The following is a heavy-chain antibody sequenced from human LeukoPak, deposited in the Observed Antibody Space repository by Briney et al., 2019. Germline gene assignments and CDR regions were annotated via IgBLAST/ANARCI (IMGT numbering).Heavy chain of an antibody. J-gene: IGHJ4*02. Sequence: ASVKVSCKTSGYTFTSYAMNWVRQAPGQGLEWMGGIIPIFGTANYAQKFQGRVTITADESTSTAYMELSSLRSEDTAVYYCARDRDSGSYSGFDYWGQGTLVTVSS. CDR2: IIPIFGTA. CDR3: ARDRDSGSYSGFDY. D-gene: IGHD1-26*01. V-gene: IGHV1-69*13. CDR1: GYTFTSYA.